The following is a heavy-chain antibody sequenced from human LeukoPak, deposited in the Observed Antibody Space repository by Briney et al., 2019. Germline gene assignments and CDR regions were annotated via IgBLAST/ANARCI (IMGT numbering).Heavy chain of an antibody. Sequence: GGSLRLSCAASGFTFSSYAMSWVRQAPGKGLEWVSGITGSGGGSGGNTYYADSVKGRFTISRGNSKNTLYLQMNSLRAEDTAVYYCAKEPGPWGQGTLVTVSP. CDR2: ITGSGGGSGGNT. J-gene: IGHJ5*02. CDR1: GFTFSSYA. CDR3: AKEPGP. D-gene: IGHD1-14*01. V-gene: IGHV3-23*01.